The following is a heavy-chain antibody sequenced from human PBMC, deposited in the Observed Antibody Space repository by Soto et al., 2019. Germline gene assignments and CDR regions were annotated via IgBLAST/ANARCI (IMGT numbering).Heavy chain of an antibody. J-gene: IGHJ4*02. CDR3: ARDSEGDDYDSKLGFDY. D-gene: IGHD3-22*01. Sequence: QVQLQESGPGLVKPSQTLSLTCSVSGGSISTGDYYWNWIRQPPGKGLEWIGYIYYTGSTYYNPSLKSRVIISIDTSKNQFSVNLTSVTAADTAIYYCARDSEGDDYDSKLGFDYWGQGILVTVSS. CDR2: IYYTGST. V-gene: IGHV4-30-4*01. CDR1: GGSISTGDYY.